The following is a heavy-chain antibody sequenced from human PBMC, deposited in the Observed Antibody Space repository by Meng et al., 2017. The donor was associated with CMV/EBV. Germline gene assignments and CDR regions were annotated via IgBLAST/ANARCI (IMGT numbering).Heavy chain of an antibody. J-gene: IGHJ4*02. CDR2: ISYDGSNK. CDR3: ARDQDPGSTTKFDS. Sequence: GESLKISCAASGFTFSSYAMHWVRQAPGKGLEWVAVISYDGSNKYYADSVKGRFTISRDNSKNTLYLQMNSLRAEDTAVYYCARDQDPGSTTKFDSWGQGTLVT. V-gene: IGHV3-30*04. CDR1: GFTFSSYA. D-gene: IGHD2-2*01.